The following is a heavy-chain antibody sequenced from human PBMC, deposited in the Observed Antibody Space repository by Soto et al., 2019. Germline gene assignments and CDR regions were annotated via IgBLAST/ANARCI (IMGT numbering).Heavy chain of an antibody. CDR3: AKAGTIFGVVMNNWFDP. J-gene: IGHJ5*02. CDR2: ISGSGGST. V-gene: IGHV3-23*01. CDR1: GFTFSSYV. D-gene: IGHD3-3*01. Sequence: GGSLRLSCAASGFTFSSYVMSWVRQAPGKGLEWVSAISGSGGSTYYADSVKGRFTISRGNSKNTLYLQMNSLRAEDTAVYYCAKAGTIFGVVMNNWFDPWGQGTLVTVSS.